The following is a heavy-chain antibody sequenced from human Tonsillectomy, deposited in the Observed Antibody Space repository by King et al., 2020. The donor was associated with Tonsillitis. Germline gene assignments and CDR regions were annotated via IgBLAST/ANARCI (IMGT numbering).Heavy chain of an antibody. D-gene: IGHD1-26*01. J-gene: IGHJ6*02. CDR3: TRLLKVLGGVTHAADV. CDR2: ISPNDSDT. V-gene: IGHV5-51*01. CDR1: GNTLSTYW. Sequence: VQLVQSGAEVKKPGESLRISCMGSGNTLSTYWIGWVRQMPGKGLEWMGIISPNDSDTRYSPSFQGQVTLSADKSSGAAYVQWRSLKASDTGMYYCTRLLKVLGGVTHAADVWGQGTTVTVS.